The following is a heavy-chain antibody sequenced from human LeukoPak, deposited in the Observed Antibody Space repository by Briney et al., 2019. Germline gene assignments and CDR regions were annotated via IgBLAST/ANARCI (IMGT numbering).Heavy chain of an antibody. J-gene: IGHJ6*03. CDR1: GFTFSSYS. CDR3: ARDYYYGSGTRGYYYMDV. Sequence: GGSLRLSCAASGFTFSSYSMNWVRQAPGQGLGWVSYINNIGSAIYYADSVKGRFTISRDNAKNSLYLQMNSLRAEDTAVYYCARDYYYGSGTRGYYYMDVWGKGTTVTVSS. CDR2: INNIGSAI. V-gene: IGHV3-48*01. D-gene: IGHD3-10*01.